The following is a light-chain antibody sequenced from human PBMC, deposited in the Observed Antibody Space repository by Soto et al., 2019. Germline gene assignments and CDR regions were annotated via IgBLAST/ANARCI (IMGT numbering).Light chain of an antibody. Sequence: QSALTQPPSASGSPGQSVTISCTGTSTDVGVYNYLSWYPQQPGKAPKHMIYGVSKRPSGVRDRFAGSKSGNTGSLPVSGLQCADVAQYCCRSYAGGNRYVCGTGT. CDR2: GVS. V-gene: IGLV2-8*01. CDR3: RSYAGGNRYV. CDR1: STDVGVYNY. J-gene: IGLJ1*01.